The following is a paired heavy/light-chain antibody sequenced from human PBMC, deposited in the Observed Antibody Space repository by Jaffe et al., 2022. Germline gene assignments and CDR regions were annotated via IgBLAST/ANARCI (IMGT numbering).Heavy chain of an antibody. J-gene: IGHJ5*02. V-gene: IGHV1-18*01. Sequence: QVQLVQSGAEVKKPGASVKVSCKASGYTFTSYGISWVRQAPGQGLEWMGWISAYNGNTNYAQKLQGRVTMTTDTSTSTAYMELRSLRSDDTAVYYCARAYCSSTSCYALQYNWFDPWGQGTLVTVSS. CDR3: ARAYCSSTSCYALQYNWFDP. CDR2: ISAYNGNT. D-gene: IGHD2-2*01. CDR1: GYTFTSYG.
Light chain of an antibody. CDR1: SSNIGNNY. V-gene: IGLV1-51*02. CDR2: ENN. Sequence: QSVLTQPPSVSAAPGQKVTISCSGSSSNIGNNYVSWYQQLPGTAPKLLIYENNKRPSGIPDRFSGSKSGTSATLGITGLQTGDEADYYCGTWDSSLSAGWVFGGGTKLTVL. J-gene: IGLJ3*02. CDR3: GTWDSSLSAGWV.